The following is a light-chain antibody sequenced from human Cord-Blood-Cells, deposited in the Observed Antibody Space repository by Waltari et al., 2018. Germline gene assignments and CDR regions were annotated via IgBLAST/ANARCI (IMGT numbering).Light chain of an antibody. CDR2: WAS. V-gene: IGKV4-1*01. Sequence: DIVMTQSLDSLAVSLGGRATISCKSSPSVLYSSNNKNYLAWYQQKPGQPPKLLIYWASTRESGVPDRFSGSGSGTDFTLTISSLQAEDVAVYYCQQYYSTPYTFGQGTKLEIK. CDR3: QQYYSTPYT. J-gene: IGKJ2*01. CDR1: PSVLYSSNNKNY.